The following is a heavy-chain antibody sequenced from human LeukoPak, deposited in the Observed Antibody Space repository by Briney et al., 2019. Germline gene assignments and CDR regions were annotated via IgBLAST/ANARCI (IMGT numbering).Heavy chain of an antibody. CDR2: INSDGSST. V-gene: IGHV3-74*01. Sequence: GGSLRLSCAASGFTFSSYWMRWVRQAPGKGLVWVSRINSDGSSTSYVDSVKGRFTISRDNAKNTLYLQMNSLRAEDTAVYYCTTSPTIFGTYGMDVWGQGTAVTVSS. D-gene: IGHD3-3*01. J-gene: IGHJ6*02. CDR3: TTSPTIFGTYGMDV. CDR1: GFTFSSYW.